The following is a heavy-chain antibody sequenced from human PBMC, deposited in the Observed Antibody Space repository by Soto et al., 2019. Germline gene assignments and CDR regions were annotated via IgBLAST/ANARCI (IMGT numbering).Heavy chain of an antibody. Sequence: SWIRQHPGKGLEWMGRIDPSDSYTNYSPSFQGHVSISADKSISTAYLQWSSLKASDTAMYYCARLSRLHRDWYFDLWGRGTLVTSPQ. V-gene: IGHV5-10-1*01. D-gene: IGHD4-4*01. CDR3: ARLSRLHRDWYFDL. CDR2: IDPSDSYT. J-gene: IGHJ2*01.